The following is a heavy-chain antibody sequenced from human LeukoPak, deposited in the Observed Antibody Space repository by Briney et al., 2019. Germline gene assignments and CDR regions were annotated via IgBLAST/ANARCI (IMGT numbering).Heavy chain of an antibody. CDR3: ASGIDYAGWFDP. V-gene: IGHV4-59*01. Sequence: SETLSLTCTVSGGSISSYYWSWIRQPPGKGLEWIGYIYYSGSTNYNPSLESRVTISVDTSKNQFSLKLSSVTAADTAVYYCASGIDYAGWFDPWGQGTLVTVSS. CDR2: IYYSGST. D-gene: IGHD1-26*01. CDR1: GGSISSYY. J-gene: IGHJ5*02.